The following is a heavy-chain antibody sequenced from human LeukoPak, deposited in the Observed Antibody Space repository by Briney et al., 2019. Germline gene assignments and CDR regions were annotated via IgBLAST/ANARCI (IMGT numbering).Heavy chain of an antibody. J-gene: IGHJ3*02. Sequence: SETLSLTCAVYGGPFSGYYWSWIRQPPGKGLEWIGEINHSGSTNYNPSLKSRVTISVDTSKNQFSLKLSSVTAADTAVYYCARKRVIVATLRAQRSPFFDIWGQGTMVTVSS. CDR3: ARKRVIVATLRAQRSPFFDI. CDR2: INHSGST. V-gene: IGHV4-34*01. CDR1: GGPFSGYY. D-gene: IGHD5-12*01.